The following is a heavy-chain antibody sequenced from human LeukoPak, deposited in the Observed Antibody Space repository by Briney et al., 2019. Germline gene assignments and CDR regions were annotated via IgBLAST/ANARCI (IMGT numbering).Heavy chain of an antibody. Sequence: GSLRLSCAAFGFTFRRFGMHWVRQAPGKGLEWVAFISYEGSFTYYSDSMKGRFTVSRDSSQNTLYLQMDSLRAEDTAVYYCAREHDVVTGLDFWGQGTLVTVSS. CDR1: GFTFRRFG. CDR3: AREHDVVTGLDF. D-gene: IGHD3-9*01. J-gene: IGHJ4*02. CDR2: ISYEGSFT. V-gene: IGHV3-30*05.